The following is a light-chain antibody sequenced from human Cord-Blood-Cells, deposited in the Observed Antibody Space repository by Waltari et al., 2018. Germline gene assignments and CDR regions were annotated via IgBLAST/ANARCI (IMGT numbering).Light chain of an antibody. CDR1: ALPKQY. Sequence: SYELTRPPSVSVSPGQPARITCSGDALPKQYAYWYQQKPGQAPVLVIYKDSERPSGIPERFSGSSSGTTVTLTISGVQAEDEADYYCQSADSSGTYVFGTGTKVTVL. CDR3: QSADSSGTYV. V-gene: IGLV3-25*03. J-gene: IGLJ1*01. CDR2: KDS.